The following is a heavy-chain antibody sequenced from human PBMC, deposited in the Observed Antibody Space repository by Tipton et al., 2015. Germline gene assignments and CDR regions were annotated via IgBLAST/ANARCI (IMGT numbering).Heavy chain of an antibody. V-gene: IGHV4-59*01. Sequence: TLSLTCTVSGTSITNYYWSWIRQPPGKGLEWIGYIYYTGSTNYNPSLKSRVTISVDTSKNQFSLKLSSVTAADTAVYYCARKRDGDYVGWFDPWGQGTLVTVSS. CDR2: IYYTGST. J-gene: IGHJ5*02. CDR1: GTSITNYY. D-gene: IGHD4-17*01. CDR3: ARKRDGDYVGWFDP.